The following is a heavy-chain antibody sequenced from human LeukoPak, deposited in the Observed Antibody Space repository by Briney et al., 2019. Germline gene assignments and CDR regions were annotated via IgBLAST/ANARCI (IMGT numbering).Heavy chain of an antibody. Sequence: GGSLRLSCPASGFTFSSYAMSWVRQAPGKGLEWVSAISGSGGSTYYADSVKGRFTISRDNSKNTLYLQMNSLRAEDTAVYYCAKDRELRYFDWLPMFDYWGQGTLVTVSS. CDR2: ISGSGGST. D-gene: IGHD3-9*01. V-gene: IGHV3-23*01. J-gene: IGHJ4*02. CDR3: AKDRELRYFDWLPMFDY. CDR1: GFTFSSYA.